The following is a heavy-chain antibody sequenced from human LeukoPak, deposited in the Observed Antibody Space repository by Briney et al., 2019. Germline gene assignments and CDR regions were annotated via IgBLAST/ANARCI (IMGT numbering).Heavy chain of an antibody. J-gene: IGHJ4*02. D-gene: IGHD3-10*01. CDR3: ARGGGSYSHDY. CDR2: INHSGST. CDR1: GGSFSVYY. V-gene: IGHV4-34*01. Sequence: SETLSLTCAVYGGSFSVYYWSWIRQPPGKGLEWIGEINHSGSTNYNPSLKSRVTISVDTSKNQFSLKLSSVTAADTAVYYCARGGGSYSHDYWGQGTLVTVSS.